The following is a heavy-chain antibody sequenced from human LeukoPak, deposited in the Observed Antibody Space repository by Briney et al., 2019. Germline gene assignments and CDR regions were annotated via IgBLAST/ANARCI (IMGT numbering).Heavy chain of an antibody. J-gene: IGHJ3*02. Sequence: GGSLRLSCEASGFTFSTYWMKWVRQAPGKGLEWVANIKQDGSQKYYVDSVKGRFIISRDNAKNSLYLQMNSLRAEDTAIYYCAKGRDFDIFPDAFDIWGQGTMVTVSS. CDR2: IKQDGSQK. V-gene: IGHV3-7*03. D-gene: IGHD3-9*01. CDR3: AKGRDFDIFPDAFDI. CDR1: GFTFSTYW.